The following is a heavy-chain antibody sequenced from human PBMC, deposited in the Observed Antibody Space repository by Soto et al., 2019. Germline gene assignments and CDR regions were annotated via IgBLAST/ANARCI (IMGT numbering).Heavy chain of an antibody. V-gene: IGHV4-30-4*01. CDR3: ARIHFGDEPSYYYYGMDV. CDR2: IYYTGST. J-gene: IGHJ6*02. CDR1: GGSFSSGVYF. D-gene: IGHD4-17*01. Sequence: QVQLQESGPGVVKPSQTLSLTCTVSGGSFSSGVYFWSWVRQPPGKGLEGFGYIYYTGSTFNNPPLKSRVSISIDTSKTQFSLKLSSVTAADTAVYYCARIHFGDEPSYYYYGMDVWGQGTTVTVSS.